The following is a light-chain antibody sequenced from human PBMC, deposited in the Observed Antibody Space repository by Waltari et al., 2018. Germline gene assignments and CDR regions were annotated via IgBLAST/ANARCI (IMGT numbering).Light chain of an antibody. CDR1: SPNLGNNY. CDR3: GTWDSSLSLYV. CDR2: DND. Sequence: QSVLTQPPSVSAAPGQKVNVSCSGSSPNLGNNYVSWYQQLQGSAPTLLIYDNDKRPSGIPDRLSSSKSGTSATLGITGLQTGDEADYYCGTWDSSLSLYVFGTGTKVTVL. J-gene: IGLJ1*01. V-gene: IGLV1-51*01.